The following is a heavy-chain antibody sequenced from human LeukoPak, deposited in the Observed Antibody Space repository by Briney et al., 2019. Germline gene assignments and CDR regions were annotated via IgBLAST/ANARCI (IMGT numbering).Heavy chain of an antibody. J-gene: IGHJ4*02. V-gene: IGHV1-2*06. Sequence: ASVKVSCKASGYTFTGYYMHWVRLAPGQGLEWMGRINPNSGGTNYAQKFQGRVTMTRDTSISTAYMELSRLRSDDTAVYYCARRNQHCSGGSCYICFDYWGQGTLVTVSS. CDR2: INPNSGGT. CDR1: GYTFTGYY. CDR3: ARRNQHCSGGSCYICFDY. D-gene: IGHD2-15*01.